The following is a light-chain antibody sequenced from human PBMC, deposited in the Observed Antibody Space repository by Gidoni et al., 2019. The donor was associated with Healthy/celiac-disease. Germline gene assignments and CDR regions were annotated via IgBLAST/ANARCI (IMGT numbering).Light chain of an antibody. CDR2: KAS. CDR1: QSISSW. J-gene: IGKJ2*01. Sequence: DIQMTQSPSTPSASVGDRVTITCRASQSISSWLAWYQQKPGKAPKLLIYKASSLESGVPSRFSGSGSGTEFTLTISSLQPDDFATYYCQQYNSYPVVTFGQXTKLEIK. V-gene: IGKV1-5*03. CDR3: QQYNSYPVVT.